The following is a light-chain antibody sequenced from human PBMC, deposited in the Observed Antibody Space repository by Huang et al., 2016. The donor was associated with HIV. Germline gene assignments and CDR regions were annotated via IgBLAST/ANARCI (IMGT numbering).Light chain of an antibody. CDR2: AAS. CDR3: QQTSSVPLT. V-gene: IGKV1-39*01. CDR1: QTISTF. Sequence: DIQMTQSPSSLSASVGDRISITCRASQTISTFLNWYQQKPGKAPKLLIYAASNLQSGVSSRFSGTGSGTLFTLTVTGRLPDDCATYFCQQTSSVPLTFGGGTKVEMK. J-gene: IGKJ4*01.